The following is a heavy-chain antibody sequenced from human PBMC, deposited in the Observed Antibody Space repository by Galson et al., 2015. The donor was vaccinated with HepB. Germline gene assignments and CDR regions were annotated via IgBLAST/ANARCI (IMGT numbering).Heavy chain of an antibody. CDR3: ARDRRRPWSARPYCSSTSCYAGNEGGMDV. D-gene: IGHD2-2*01. CDR2: ISSSSSYI. J-gene: IGHJ6*02. Sequence: SLRLSCAASGFTFSSYSMNWVRQAPGKGLEWVSSISSSSSYIYYADSVKGRFTISRDNAKNSLYLQMNSLRAEDTAVYYCARDRRRPWSARPYCSSTSCYAGNEGGMDVWGQGTTVTVSS. CDR1: GFTFSSYS. V-gene: IGHV3-21*01.